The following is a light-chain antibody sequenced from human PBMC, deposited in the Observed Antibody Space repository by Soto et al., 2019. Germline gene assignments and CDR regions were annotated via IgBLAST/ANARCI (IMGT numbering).Light chain of an antibody. J-gene: IGLJ3*02. CDR1: NSNIGSNP. CDR3: AAWDDSLNGVV. V-gene: IGLV1-44*01. Sequence: QPVLTQPPSASGTPGQRVTISCSGSNSNIGSNPINWYQHLPGTAPKLLIYSINQRPSGVPDRFSGSKSGTSASLAISGLQSEDEANYDCAAWDDSLNGVVFGGGTKLTVL. CDR2: SIN.